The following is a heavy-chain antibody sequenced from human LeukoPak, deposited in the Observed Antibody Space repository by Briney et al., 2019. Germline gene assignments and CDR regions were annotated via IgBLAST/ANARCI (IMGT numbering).Heavy chain of an antibody. Sequence: SETLSLTCTVSGGSISSNFWSWIRQPPGKGLEWIGNIHTSGSTNYNPSLKSRVTISIDTSKNQFSLKLSSMTAADTAVYYCARHQNIAAPFDYWGQGTLVTVSS. CDR2: IHTSGST. J-gene: IGHJ4*02. CDR3: ARHQNIAAPFDY. V-gene: IGHV4-59*08. D-gene: IGHD6-6*01. CDR1: GGSISSNF.